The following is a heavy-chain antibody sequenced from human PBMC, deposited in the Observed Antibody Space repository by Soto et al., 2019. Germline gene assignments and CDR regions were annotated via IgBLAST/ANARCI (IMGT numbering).Heavy chain of an antibody. D-gene: IGHD6-19*01. CDR3: AREVRQQWLKEYNWFDP. CDR1: GFTFSSYA. Sequence: LRLSCAASGFTFSSYAMHWVRQAPGKGLEWVAVISYDGSNKYYADSVKGRFTISRDNSKNTLYLQMNSLRAEDTAAYYCAREVRQQWLKEYNWFDPWGQGTLVTVSS. CDR2: ISYDGSNK. V-gene: IGHV3-30-3*01. J-gene: IGHJ5*02.